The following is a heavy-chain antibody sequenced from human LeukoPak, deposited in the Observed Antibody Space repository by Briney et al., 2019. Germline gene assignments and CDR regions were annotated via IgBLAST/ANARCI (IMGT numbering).Heavy chain of an antibody. CDR2: ISFDGSTS. CDR3: TKGLYCPSAGCYTRQTEFDY. Sequence: GGSLRLSCAASGFTFSHYGTHWVRQAPGKGLEWVVVISFDGSTSYYADSVKGRFTISRDNSQNTLFLQMSSLRADDTAVYYCTKGLYCPSAGCYTRQTEFDYWGQGTLVTVSS. CDR1: GFTFSHYG. J-gene: IGHJ4*02. V-gene: IGHV3-30*18. D-gene: IGHD2-2*02.